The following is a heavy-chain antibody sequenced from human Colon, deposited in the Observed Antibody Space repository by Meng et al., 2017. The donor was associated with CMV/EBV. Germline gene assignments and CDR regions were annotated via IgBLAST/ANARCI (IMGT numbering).Heavy chain of an antibody. CDR3: ARGHYYYYYGMDV. J-gene: IGHJ6*02. CDR1: GYSISSDYY. V-gene: IGHV4-38-2*02. CDR2: ISHSGST. Sequence: SETLSLTCTVSGYSISSDYYWGYIRQPSGKGLEWIGSISHSGSTYYNPSLESRVTISVDTSKNQFSLKLTSVTAADTAVYYCARGHYYYYYGMDVWGQGTTVTVSS.